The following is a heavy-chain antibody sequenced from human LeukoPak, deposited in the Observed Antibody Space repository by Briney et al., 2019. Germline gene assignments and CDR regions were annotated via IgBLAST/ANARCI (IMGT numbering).Heavy chain of an antibody. V-gene: IGHV4-34*01. J-gene: IGHJ6*02. CDR2: INHSGST. Sequence: SETLSLTCAVYGGSFSGYYWSWIRQPPRKGLEWIGEINHSGSTNYNPSLKSRVTISVDTSKNQFSLKLSSVTAADTAVYYCARGGHSSSWYYYYYGMDVWGQGTTVTVSS. CDR1: GGSFSGYY. CDR3: ARGGHSSSWYYYYYGMDV. D-gene: IGHD6-13*01.